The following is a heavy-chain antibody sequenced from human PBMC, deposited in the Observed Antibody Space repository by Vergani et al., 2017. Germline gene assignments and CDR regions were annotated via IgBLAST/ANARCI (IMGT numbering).Heavy chain of an antibody. D-gene: IGHD5-12*01. CDR2: ISWNSGAV. J-gene: IGHJ3*01. CDR1: GITFWKFG. Sequence: EVVLVESGGGLAQPGGSLRLSCEASGITFWKFGMHWVRQGPGKGLEWVSGISWNSGAVDYADSVRGRFTISRDNAKNSLFLEMNSLRFEDTAVYFCTXGSVYYHDSAGHGYDPYTGFDLWGQGTLVTVSS. CDR3: TXGSVYYHDSAGHGYDPYTGFDL. V-gene: IGHV3-9*01.